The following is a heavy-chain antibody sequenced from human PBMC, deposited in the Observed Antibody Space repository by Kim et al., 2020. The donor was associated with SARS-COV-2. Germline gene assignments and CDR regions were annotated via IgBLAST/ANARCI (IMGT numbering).Heavy chain of an antibody. Sequence: GGSLRLSCAASGFTFSSYGMHWVRQAPGKGLEWVAVISYDGSNKYYADSVKGRFTISRDNSKNTLYLQMNSLRAEDTAVYYCALSLQVGWDYHDAFDIWGQGTMVTVSS. CDR3: ALSLQVGWDYHDAFDI. CDR2: ISYDGSNK. J-gene: IGHJ3*02. CDR1: GFTFSSYG. D-gene: IGHD3-16*01. V-gene: IGHV3-30*03.